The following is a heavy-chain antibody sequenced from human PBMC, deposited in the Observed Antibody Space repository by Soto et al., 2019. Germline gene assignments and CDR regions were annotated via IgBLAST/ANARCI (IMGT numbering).Heavy chain of an antibody. D-gene: IGHD3-10*01. Sequence: HPGGSLRLSCAASGFTFSSYAMSWVRQAPGKGLEWVSATSGSGGSTYYADSVKGRFTISRDNSKNTLYLQMNSLRAEDTAVYYCAKDPDTSRGVTPHYWGQGTLVTVSS. J-gene: IGHJ4*02. CDR3: AKDPDTSRGVTPHY. CDR2: TSGSGGST. CDR1: GFTFSSYA. V-gene: IGHV3-23*01.